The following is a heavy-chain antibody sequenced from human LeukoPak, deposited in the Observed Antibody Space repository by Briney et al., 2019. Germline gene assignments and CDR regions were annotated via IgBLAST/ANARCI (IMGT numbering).Heavy chain of an antibody. CDR3: ARIGEQWLLLPDY. D-gene: IGHD6-19*01. J-gene: IGHJ4*02. CDR2: ISMSSSYI. Sequence: TGGSLRLSCAASGFTFSGYSMNWVRQPPGKGLEWVSSISMSSSYIYYADSVKGRFTISRAPSKNSLFLQMCSLKSADTEVYYCARIGEQWLLLPDYWGQGTLVTVSS. CDR1: GFTFSGYS. V-gene: IGHV3-21*01.